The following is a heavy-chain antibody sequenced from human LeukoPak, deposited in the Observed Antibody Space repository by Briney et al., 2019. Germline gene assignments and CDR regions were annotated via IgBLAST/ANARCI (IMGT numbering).Heavy chain of an antibody. J-gene: IGHJ5*02. CDR3: ARDIDYGDYGKNWFDP. CDR1: GGSIRSDDYY. Sequence: SETLSLTCTVSGGSIRSDDYYWSWIRQPAGKGLEWIGLIYTSGSTNYNPSLKSRVTMSVDTSKNQFSLKLSSVTAADTAVYYCARDIDYGDYGKNWFDPWGQGTLVTVSS. D-gene: IGHD4-17*01. CDR2: IYTSGST. V-gene: IGHV4-61*02.